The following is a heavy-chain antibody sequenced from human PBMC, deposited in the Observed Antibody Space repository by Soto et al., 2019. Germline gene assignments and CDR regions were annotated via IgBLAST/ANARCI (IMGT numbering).Heavy chain of an antibody. CDR2: IYPGDSDT. V-gene: IGHV5-51*01. D-gene: IGHD5-12*01. Sequence: GESLKISCQGSGYSFTSYWIGWVRQMPGKGLEWMGIIYPGDSDTRYSPSFQGQVTISADKSISTAYLQWSSLKASDTAMYYCARAMATTTVGFDYWGQGTLVTVSS. J-gene: IGHJ4*02. CDR1: GYSFTSYW. CDR3: ARAMATTTVGFDY.